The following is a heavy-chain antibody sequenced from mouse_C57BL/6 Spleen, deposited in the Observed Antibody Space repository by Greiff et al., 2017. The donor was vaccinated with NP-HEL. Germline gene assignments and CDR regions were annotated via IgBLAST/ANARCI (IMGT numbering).Heavy chain of an antibody. V-gene: IGHV1-52*01. D-gene: IGHD1-1*01. Sequence: QVQLQQPGAELVRPGSSVKLSCKASGYTFTSYWMHWVKQRPIQGLEWIGNIDPSDSETHYNQKFKDKATLTVDKSSSTAYMQLSSLTSEDSAVYGCARRTRVVAALGYWGKGTTLTVSS. CDR3: ARRTRVVAALGY. J-gene: IGHJ2*01. CDR1: GYTFTSYW. CDR2: IDPSDSET.